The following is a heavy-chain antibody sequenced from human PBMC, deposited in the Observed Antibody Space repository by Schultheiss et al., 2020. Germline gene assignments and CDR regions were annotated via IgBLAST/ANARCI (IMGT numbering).Heavy chain of an antibody. CDR1: GGSFSGYY. CDR2: IYTSGST. J-gene: IGHJ4*02. V-gene: IGHV4-59*10. D-gene: IGHD4-17*01. Sequence: SETLSLTCAVYGGSFSGYYWSWIRQPAGKGLEWIGRIYTSGSTNYNPSLKSRVTISVDTSKNQFSLKLSSVTAADTAVYYCARVSPNDYGNLFDYWGQGALVTVSS. CDR3: ARVSPNDYGNLFDY.